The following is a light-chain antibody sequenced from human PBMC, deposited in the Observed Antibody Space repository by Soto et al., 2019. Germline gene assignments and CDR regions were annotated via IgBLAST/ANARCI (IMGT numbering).Light chain of an antibody. CDR1: QRVNSTN. CDR3: HQRDDWPIV. J-gene: IGKJ4*01. CDR2: GAS. V-gene: IGKV3-11*01. Sequence: EIVFPQSPATLSLSPGKIATLSCRASQRVNSTNLAWYHQKPGQAPTLLMHGASNRATGIQTRLSGSGSVDEFTRSIGSLESEAFAVYYYHQRDDWPIVFGGGTKVYI.